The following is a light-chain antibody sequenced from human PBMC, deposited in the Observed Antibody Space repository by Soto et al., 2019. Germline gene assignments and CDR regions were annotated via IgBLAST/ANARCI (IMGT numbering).Light chain of an antibody. CDR2: AAS. Sequence: DIQMTQSPSSLSASVGDRVTITCRASQSISSYLNWYQQKPGKAPKLLIYAASSLQSGVPSRFSGSGSGTDFTLTISSLQPEDFATYYCQQSYSTPSFGPGTKADIK. CDR3: QQSYSTPS. CDR1: QSISSY. J-gene: IGKJ3*01. V-gene: IGKV1-39*01.